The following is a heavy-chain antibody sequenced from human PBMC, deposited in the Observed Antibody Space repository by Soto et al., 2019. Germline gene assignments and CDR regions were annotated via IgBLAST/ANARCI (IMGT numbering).Heavy chain of an antibody. V-gene: IGHV1-18*01. D-gene: IGHD3-3*01. CDR1: GYTFTSYG. J-gene: IGHJ6*02. CDR3: AREKGRFLEWLLSYYYYGMDV. Sequence: ASVKVSCKASGYTFTSYGISWVRQAPGQGLEWMGWISAYNGNTNYAQKLQGRVTMTTDTSTSTAYMELRSLRSDDTAVYYCAREKGRFLEWLLSYYYYGMDVWGQGTTVTVSS. CDR2: ISAYNGNT.